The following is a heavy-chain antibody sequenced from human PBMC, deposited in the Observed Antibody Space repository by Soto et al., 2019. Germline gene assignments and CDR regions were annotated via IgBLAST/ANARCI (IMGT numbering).Heavy chain of an antibody. Sequence: SVKVSCKASGGTFSSYTISWVRQAPGQGLEWMGRIIPILGIANYAQKFQGRVTITADKSTSTAYMELSSLRSEDTAVYYCARERITMVRGAKQYYYYMDVWGKGTTVTVSS. J-gene: IGHJ6*03. CDR1: GGTFSSYT. CDR2: IIPILGIA. D-gene: IGHD3-10*01. V-gene: IGHV1-69*04. CDR3: ARERITMVRGAKQYYYYMDV.